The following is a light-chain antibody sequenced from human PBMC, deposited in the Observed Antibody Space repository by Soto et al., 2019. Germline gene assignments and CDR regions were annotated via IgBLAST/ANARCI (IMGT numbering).Light chain of an antibody. CDR1: QSISSW. J-gene: IGKJ1*01. V-gene: IGKV1-5*01. CDR2: VAS. Sequence: DIQMTQSPSTLSASIGDRVTITCRASQSISSWLAWYQQKPGKAPKLLIYVASSLESGVPSRFSGSGSGTEFTLTISSLQPDVFATYYWQQYNTYYRPVGQGSKVEIK. CDR3: QQYNTYYRP.